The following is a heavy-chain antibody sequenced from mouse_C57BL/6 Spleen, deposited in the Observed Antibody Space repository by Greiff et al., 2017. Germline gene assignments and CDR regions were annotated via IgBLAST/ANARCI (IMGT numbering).Heavy chain of an antibody. CDR3: ARNPNYYGSSWYFDV. CDR2: IWTGGGT. D-gene: IGHD1-1*01. Sequence: LQESGPGLVAPSPSLSITCTVSGFSLTSYAISWVRQPPGKGLEWLGVIWTGGGTNYNSALKSRLSISKDNSKSQVFLKMNSLQTDDTARYYCARNPNYYGSSWYFDVWGTGTTVTVSS. J-gene: IGHJ1*03. V-gene: IGHV2-9-1*01. CDR1: GFSLTSYA.